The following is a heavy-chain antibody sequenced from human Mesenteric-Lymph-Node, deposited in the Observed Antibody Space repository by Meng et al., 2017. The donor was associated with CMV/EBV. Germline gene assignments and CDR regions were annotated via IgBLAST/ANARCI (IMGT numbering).Heavy chain of an antibody. CDR2: TYYRSKWYN. V-gene: IGHV6-1*01. CDR1: GDRVSSNRAA. CDR3: ARGRGGSGLVDY. J-gene: IGHJ4*02. D-gene: IGHD3-10*01. Sequence: SGDRVSSNRAAWNWIRQSPSRGLEWLGRTYYRSKWYNDYAVSVKGRITINPDTSKNQFSLQLSSVTPEDTAVYYCARGRGGSGLVDYWGQGTLVTVSS.